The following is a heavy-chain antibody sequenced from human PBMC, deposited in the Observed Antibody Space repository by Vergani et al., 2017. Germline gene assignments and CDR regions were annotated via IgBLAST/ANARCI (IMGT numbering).Heavy chain of an antibody. V-gene: IGHV3-9*01. Sequence: EVQLVESGGGLVQPGRSLRLSCAASGFTFVDYAMHWVRHAPGKGLEWVSGISWNSGSIGYADSVKGRFSISRDNAKYSLYLQMNSLRAEDTALYYCANEMSEMGTGYYFDYWGQGTLVTVSS. CDR2: ISWNSGSI. D-gene: IGHD5-24*01. J-gene: IGHJ4*02. CDR1: GFTFVDYA. CDR3: ANEMSEMGTGYYFDY.